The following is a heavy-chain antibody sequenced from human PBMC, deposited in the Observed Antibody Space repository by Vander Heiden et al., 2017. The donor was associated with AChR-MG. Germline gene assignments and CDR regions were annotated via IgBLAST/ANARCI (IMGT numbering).Heavy chain of an antibody. Sequence: EVQLVESGGGLVKPGGSLRLSCAASGCSFSSYSMSWVRLAPGKGLEWVSSISSGSTYTHYADSVKGRFTISRDNAKNSLYLQVNSLRAEDAAKYYCARGAQEQLLSPFDYWGQGTLVTVSS. CDR2: ISSGSTYT. CDR1: GCSFSSYS. D-gene: IGHD2-2*01. V-gene: IGHV3-21*02. J-gene: IGHJ4*02. CDR3: ARGAQEQLLSPFDY.